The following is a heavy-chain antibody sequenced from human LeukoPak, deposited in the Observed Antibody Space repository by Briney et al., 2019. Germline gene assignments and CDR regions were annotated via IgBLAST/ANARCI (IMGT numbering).Heavy chain of an antibody. CDR1: GGSISSYY. D-gene: IGHD4-17*01. CDR2: IYTSGST. CDR3: ARDGEYDYGDPHYYYYYGMDV. Sequence: SETLSLTCTVSGGSISSYYWSWIRQPAGKGLEWIGRIYTSGSTNYNPSLKSRVTMSVDTSKNQFSLKLSSVTAADTAVYYCARDGEYDYGDPHYYYYYGMDVWGQGTTVTVSS. J-gene: IGHJ6*02. V-gene: IGHV4-4*07.